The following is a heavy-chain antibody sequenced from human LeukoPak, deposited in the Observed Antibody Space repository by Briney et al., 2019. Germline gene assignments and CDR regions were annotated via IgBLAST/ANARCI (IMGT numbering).Heavy chain of an antibody. CDR1: GGSISSGGYS. CDR2: IYYSGST. J-gene: IGHJ6*02. CDR3: ARDSDRYYDFWSGPTTHYGMDV. D-gene: IGHD3-3*01. V-gene: IGHV4-31*03. Sequence: SQTLSLTCTVSGGSISSGGYSWSWIRQHPGKGLEWIGYIYYSGSTYYNPSLKSRFTISVDTSKNQFSLKLSSVTAADTAVYYCARDSDRYYDFWSGPTTHYGMDVWGQGTTVTVSS.